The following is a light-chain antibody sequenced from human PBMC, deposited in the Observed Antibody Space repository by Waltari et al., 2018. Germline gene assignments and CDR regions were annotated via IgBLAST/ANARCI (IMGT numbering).Light chain of an antibody. CDR3: NTRDISGDHLV. CDR2: DED. Sequence: SSEMTQEPAVSVALGQTVRIPCQGGGLRTFYANWYQQKPGQAPLLVIYDEDNRPPGIPDRFSSSRSGNTAFLTISGAQAEDEADYYCNTRDISGDHLVFGSGTKVTVL. V-gene: IGLV3-19*01. CDR1: GLRTFY. J-gene: IGLJ1*01.